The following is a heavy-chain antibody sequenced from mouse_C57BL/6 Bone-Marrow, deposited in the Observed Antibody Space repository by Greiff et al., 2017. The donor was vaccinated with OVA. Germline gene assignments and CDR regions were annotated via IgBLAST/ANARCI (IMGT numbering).Heavy chain of an antibody. D-gene: IGHD1-1*01. Sequence: VQLQQSGAELVRPGTSVKVSCKASGYAFTNYLIEWVKQRPGQGLEWIGVINPGSGGTNYNEKFKGKATLTADKASSTAYMQLSSLTSEDSAVYFCARGYYGSRYWGQGTLVTVSA. CDR2: INPGSGGT. CDR1: GYAFTNYL. J-gene: IGHJ3*01. V-gene: IGHV1-54*01. CDR3: ARGYYGSRY.